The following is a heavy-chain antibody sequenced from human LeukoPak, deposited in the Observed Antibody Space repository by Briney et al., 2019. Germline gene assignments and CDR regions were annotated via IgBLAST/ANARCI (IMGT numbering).Heavy chain of an antibody. CDR1: GGSISSYY. CDR2: IYYSGGT. V-gene: IGHV4-59*08. D-gene: IGHD3-22*01. J-gene: IGHJ4*02. Sequence: SETLSLTCTVSGGSISSYYWSWIRQPPGRGLEWIGYIYYSGGTNYNPSLKSRVTISVDTSKNQFSLKLSSVTAADTAVYYCARTPSYYYDSSFDYWGQGTLVTVSS. CDR3: ARTPSYYYDSSFDY.